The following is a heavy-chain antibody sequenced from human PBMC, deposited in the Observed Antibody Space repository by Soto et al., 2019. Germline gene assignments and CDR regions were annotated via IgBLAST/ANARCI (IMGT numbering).Heavy chain of an antibody. D-gene: IGHD3-3*01. CDR3: ARDPRTYYDFWSGYYTGIHYYFYYGMDV. V-gene: IGHV1-69*10. J-gene: IGHJ6*02. CDR2: IIPILGIA. Sequence: ASVKVSCKASGGTFSSYAISWVRQAPGQGLEWMGGIIPILGIANYAQKFQGRVTITADKSTSAAYMELSSLRSEDTAVYDCARDPRTYYDFWSGYYTGIHYYFYYGMDVWGQGTTVTVSS. CDR1: GGTFSSYA.